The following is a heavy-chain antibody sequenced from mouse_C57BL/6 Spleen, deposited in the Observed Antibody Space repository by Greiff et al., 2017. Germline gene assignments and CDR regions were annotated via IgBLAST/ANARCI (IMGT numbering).Heavy chain of an antibody. Sequence: QVQLQQSGAELVKPGASVKLSCKASGYTFTEYTIHWVKQRSGQGLEWIGWFYPGSGSIKYNEKFKDKATLTADKSSSTVYMELSRLTSEDSAVYFCARHEVTEYYGSSYEAMDYWGQGTSVTVSS. CDR3: ARHEVTEYYGSSYEAMDY. J-gene: IGHJ4*01. CDR1: GYTFTEYT. D-gene: IGHD1-1*01. CDR2: FYPGSGSI. V-gene: IGHV1-62-2*01.